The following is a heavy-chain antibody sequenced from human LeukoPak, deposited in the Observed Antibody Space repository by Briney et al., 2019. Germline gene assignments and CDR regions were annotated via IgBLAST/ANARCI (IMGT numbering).Heavy chain of an antibody. J-gene: IGHJ6*03. Sequence: GSLSLSCDASGFSFSDYGMHWVRQAPAQGLEWVAFIRYYGDNKYYADSVKGRFTVSRDNSQSTLYLQMNSLRGEDTAVYYCAKRVVIRSTDYFYYYIHVWGKGTTVTVSS. V-gene: IGHV3-30*02. CDR1: GFSFSDYG. D-gene: IGHD3-3*01. CDR3: AKRVVIRSTDYFYYYIHV. CDR2: IRYYGDNK.